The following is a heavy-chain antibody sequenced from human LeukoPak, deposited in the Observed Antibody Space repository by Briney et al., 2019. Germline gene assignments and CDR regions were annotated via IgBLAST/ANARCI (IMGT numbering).Heavy chain of an antibody. V-gene: IGHV4-34*01. Sequence: PSETLSLTCAVYGGSFSGYYWGWIRQPPGKGLEWIGSIYYSGSTYYNPSLKSRVTISVDTSKNQFSLKLSSVTAADTAVYYCARVAHHYDFWSGYSDSPPAHWGQGTLVTVSS. CDR1: GGSFSGYY. CDR3: ARVAHHYDFWSGYSDSPPAH. J-gene: IGHJ4*02. CDR2: IYYSGST. D-gene: IGHD3-3*01.